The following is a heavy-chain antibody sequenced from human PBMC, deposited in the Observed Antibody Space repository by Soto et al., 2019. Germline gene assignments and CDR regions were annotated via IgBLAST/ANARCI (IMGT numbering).Heavy chain of an antibody. V-gene: IGHV3-66*01. D-gene: IGHD3-10*01. Sequence: EVQLVESGGGLVQPGGSLRLSCAASGFTVSSNYMSWVRQAPGKGLEWVSVIYSGGSTYYADSVKGRFTISRDNSKNTLYLQMNSLRAEDTAVYYCARGNYYGSGSPFDYWCQGTLVTVSS. CDR3: ARGNYYGSGSPFDY. CDR1: GFTVSSNY. CDR2: IYSGGST. J-gene: IGHJ4*02.